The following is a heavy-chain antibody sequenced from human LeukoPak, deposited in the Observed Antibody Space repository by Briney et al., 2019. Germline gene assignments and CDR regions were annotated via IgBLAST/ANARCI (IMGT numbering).Heavy chain of an antibody. CDR1: GFTFSSYA. CDR2: ISGSGGST. V-gene: IGHV3-23*01. CDR3: ARGTSYYYDDSGYSFDY. D-gene: IGHD3-22*01. J-gene: IGHJ4*02. Sequence: GGSLRLSCAASGFTFSSYAMSWVRQAPGKGLEWVSAISGSGGSTYYADSVKGRFTISRDNSKDTLHLQMNSLRAEDTAVYYCARGTSYYYDDSGYSFDYWGPGTLVTVSS.